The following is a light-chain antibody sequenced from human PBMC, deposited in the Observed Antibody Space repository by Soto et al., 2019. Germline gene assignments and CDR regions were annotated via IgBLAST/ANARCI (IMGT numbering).Light chain of an antibody. CDR3: GSYTSSSTVV. CDR2: DVI. V-gene: IGLV2-14*01. Sequence: QSVLTQPASVSGSPGQSITISCTGTSSDVGAYNYVSWYQQHPGKAPKLMIYDVINRPSGVSNRFSGSKSGNTASLTISGLQAEDEADYYCGSYTSSSTVVFGGGTKL. CDR1: SSDVGAYNY. J-gene: IGLJ2*01.